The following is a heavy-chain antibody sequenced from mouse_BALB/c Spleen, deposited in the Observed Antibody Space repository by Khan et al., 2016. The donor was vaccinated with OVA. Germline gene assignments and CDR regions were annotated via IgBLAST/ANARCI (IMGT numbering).Heavy chain of an antibody. D-gene: IGHD1-2*01. CDR1: GYTFTDYY. J-gene: IGHJ3*01. V-gene: IGHV1-77*01. CDR2: ISPGSGDT. Sequence: QVRLQQSGAELARPGASVKLSCKTSGYTFTDYYINWVKQRTGQGLEWIGEISPGSGDTYYNEKFKGKAILTADKSSSTAYMQLSSLTSEASAIYFSARRNYFGYTFADWGQGTLVTVSA. CDR3: ARRNYFGYTFAD.